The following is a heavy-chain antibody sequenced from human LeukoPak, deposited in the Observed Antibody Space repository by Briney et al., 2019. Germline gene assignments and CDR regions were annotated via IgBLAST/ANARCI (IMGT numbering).Heavy chain of an antibody. D-gene: IGHD6-19*01. CDR1: GFTFSSYS. J-gene: IGHJ5*02. V-gene: IGHV3-21*01. CDR2: ISSSSSYI. CDR3: ARMSRAVAGNFGH. Sequence: PGGSLRLSCAASGFTFSSYSMNWVRQAPGKGLEWVSSISSSSSYIYYADSVKGRFTISRDNAKNSLYLQMNSLRAEDTAVYYCARMSRAVAGNFGHWGQGTLVTVSS.